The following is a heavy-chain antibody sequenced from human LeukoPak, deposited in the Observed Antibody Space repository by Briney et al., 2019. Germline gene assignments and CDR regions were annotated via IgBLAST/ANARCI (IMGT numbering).Heavy chain of an antibody. D-gene: IGHD4-17*01. J-gene: IGHJ3*02. CDR1: GFNFYNYW. V-gene: IGHV3-74*01. CDR3: ARDKLSYGDSPDAFDI. Sequence: GGSLRLSCAASGFNFYNYWLFWVRQAPGKGLVWVSRINTDGSSTSYADSVKGRFTISRDNAKNTLYLQMNSLRAEDTAVYYCARDKLSYGDSPDAFDIWGQGTMVTVSS. CDR2: INTDGSST.